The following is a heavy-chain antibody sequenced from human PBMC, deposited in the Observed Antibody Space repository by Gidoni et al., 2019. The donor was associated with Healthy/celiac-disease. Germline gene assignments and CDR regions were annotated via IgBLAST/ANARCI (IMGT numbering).Heavy chain of an antibody. D-gene: IGHD3-3*01. CDR3: ARENYDRTFDY. V-gene: IGHV4-59*01. CDR2: IYYSGST. CDR1: GGSISSYY. Sequence: QVQLQESGPGLVKPSETLSLTCTVPGGSISSYYWSWIRQPPGKGLEWIGYIYYSGSTNYNPSLKSRVTISVDTSKNQFSLKLSSVTAADTAVYYCARENYDRTFDYWGQGTLVTVSS. J-gene: IGHJ4*02.